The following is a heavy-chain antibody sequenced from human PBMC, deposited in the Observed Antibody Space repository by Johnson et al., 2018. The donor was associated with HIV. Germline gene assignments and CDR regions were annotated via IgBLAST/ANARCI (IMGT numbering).Heavy chain of an antibody. CDR1: GFTVNSNY. J-gene: IGHJ3*02. CDR2: IYSGGRT. V-gene: IGHV3-66*02. D-gene: IGHD7-27*01. Sequence: MQLVESGGGVVQPGRSLRLSCAASGFTVNSNYINWVRQAPGKGLECVSGIYSGGRTYYADSVTGRFTISRDNSKNTLYLQMNSLRAEDTAVYYCAPLGDAFDIWGQGTMVTVSS. CDR3: APLGDAFDI.